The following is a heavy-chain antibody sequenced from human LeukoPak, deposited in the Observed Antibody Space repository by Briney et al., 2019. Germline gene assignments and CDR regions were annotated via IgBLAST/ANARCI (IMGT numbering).Heavy chain of an antibody. Sequence: GGSLRLSCAASGFTVSSYYMNWVRQAPGKELEWVSVIYTGGGRYYADSVRGRFTISRDTSKNMVFLQMNSLRVEDTAVYYCARGSPVLGSGYYLKAFDIWGQGTMVTVSS. D-gene: IGHD3-22*01. CDR1: GFTVSSYY. J-gene: IGHJ3*02. V-gene: IGHV3-53*01. CDR3: ARGSPVLGSGYYLKAFDI. CDR2: IYTGGGR.